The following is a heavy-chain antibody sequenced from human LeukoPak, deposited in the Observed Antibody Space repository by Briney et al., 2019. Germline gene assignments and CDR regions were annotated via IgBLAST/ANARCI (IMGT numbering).Heavy chain of an antibody. CDR3: ARDFGQWQLNGGYYFDY. CDR1: GFTFSSYE. CDR2: ISSSGSTI. J-gene: IGHJ4*02. Sequence: GSLRLSCAASGFTFSSYEMNWVRQAPGKGLEWVSYISSSGSTIYYADSVKGRFTISRDNAKNSLYLQMNSLRAEDTAVYYCARDFGQWQLNGGYYFDYWGQGTLVTVSS. V-gene: IGHV3-48*03. D-gene: IGHD1-26*01.